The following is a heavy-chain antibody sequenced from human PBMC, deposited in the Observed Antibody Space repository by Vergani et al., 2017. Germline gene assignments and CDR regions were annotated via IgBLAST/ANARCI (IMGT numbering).Heavy chain of an antibody. CDR3: ARRYTAGVWGIVVVVAATPNDAFDI. Sequence: QVQLVQSGAEVKKPGASVKVSCKASGYTFTGYYMHWVRQAPGQGLEWMGWINPNSGGTNYAQKFQGRVTMTRDTSISTAYMELSRLRSDDTAVYYCARRYTAGVWGIVVVVAATPNDAFDIWGQGTMVTVSS. CDR1: GYTFTGYY. CDR2: INPNSGGT. J-gene: IGHJ3*02. D-gene: IGHD2-15*01. V-gene: IGHV1-2*02.